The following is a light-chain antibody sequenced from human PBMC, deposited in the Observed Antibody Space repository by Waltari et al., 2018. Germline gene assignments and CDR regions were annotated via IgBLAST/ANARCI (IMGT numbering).Light chain of an antibody. CDR3: CSYAGSYTWV. Sequence: QSALTQSRSVSGSPGQSVTISCTGTSSDAGGYNYVSWYQQHPGKAPKLMIYDVSERPSGVPDRFSGSKSGNTASLTISGLQAEDEADYYCCSYAGSYTWVFGGGTKLTVL. CDR1: SSDAGGYNY. V-gene: IGLV2-11*01. CDR2: DVS. J-gene: IGLJ2*01.